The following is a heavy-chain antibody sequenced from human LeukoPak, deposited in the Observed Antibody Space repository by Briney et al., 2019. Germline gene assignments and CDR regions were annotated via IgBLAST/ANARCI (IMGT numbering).Heavy chain of an antibody. CDR2: VYYTGST. CDR3: ARGYNFIYYFDS. Sequence: SETLSLTCTVSGGSISSYYWSWIRQPPGKELEWIGYVYYTGSTNYNPSLKSRVTISVDTSKNQSSLKLSSVTAADTAIYYCARGYNFIYYFDSWGQGSLVTVSS. J-gene: IGHJ4*02. D-gene: IGHD5-12*01. V-gene: IGHV4-59*01. CDR1: GGSISSYY.